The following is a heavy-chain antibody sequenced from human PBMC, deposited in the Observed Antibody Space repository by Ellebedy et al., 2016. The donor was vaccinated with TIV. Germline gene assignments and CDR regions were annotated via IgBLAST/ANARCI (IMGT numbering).Heavy chain of an antibody. V-gene: IGHV3-11*01. J-gene: IGHJ4*02. D-gene: IGHD3-10*01. Sequence: GESLKISXAASGFTFSDYYMSWIRQAPGKGLEWVSYISSSGSTIYYADSVKGRFTISRDNAKNSLYLQMNSLRAEDTAVYYCARDPAFRGRGVTYDYWGQGTLVTVSS. CDR3: ARDPAFRGRGVTYDY. CDR1: GFTFSDYY. CDR2: ISSSGSTI.